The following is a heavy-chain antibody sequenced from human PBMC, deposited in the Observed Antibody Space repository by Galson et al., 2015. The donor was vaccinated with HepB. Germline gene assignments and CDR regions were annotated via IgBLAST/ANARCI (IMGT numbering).Heavy chain of an antibody. CDR1: GYTFTGYH. D-gene: IGHD4-17*01. V-gene: IGHV1-2*04. CDR2: INPNSGGT. CDR3: ARDRRLTTVTTFAYYGMDV. J-gene: IGHJ6*02. Sequence: SVKVSCKASGYTFTGYHMHWVRQAPGQGLEWMGWINPNSGGTNYAQKFQGWVTMTRDTSISTAYMELSRLRSDDTAVYYCARDRRLTTVTTFAYYGMDVWGQGTTVTVSS.